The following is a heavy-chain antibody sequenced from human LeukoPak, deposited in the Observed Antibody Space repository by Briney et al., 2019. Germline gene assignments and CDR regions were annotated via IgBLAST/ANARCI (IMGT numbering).Heavy chain of an antibody. J-gene: IGHJ6*02. CDR2: INHSGST. CDR3: ARVRVVPAAIGYYYYYYGMDV. Sequence: PSETLSLTCAVYGGSFSGYYWSWIRQPPGKGLEWIGEINHSGSTNYNPSLKSRVTISVDTSKNQFSLKLSSVTAADTAVHYCARVRVVPAAIGYYYYYYGMDVWGQGTTVTVSS. V-gene: IGHV4-34*01. D-gene: IGHD2-2*02. CDR1: GGSFSGYY.